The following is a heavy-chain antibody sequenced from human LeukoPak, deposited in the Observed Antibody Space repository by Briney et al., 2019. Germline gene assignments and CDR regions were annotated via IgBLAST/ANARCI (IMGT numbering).Heavy chain of an antibody. J-gene: IGHJ3*02. V-gene: IGHV4-59*01. D-gene: IGHD3-10*01. CDR1: GGSISSYY. CDR3: ARSQARLLWFGELPTHDAFDI. CDR2: IYYSGST. Sequence: SETLSLTCTVSGGSISSYYWSWIRQPPGKGLEWIGYIYYSGSTNYNPSLKSRVTISVDTSKNQFSLKLSSVTAADTAVYYCARSQARLLWFGELPTHDAFDIWGQGTMVTVSS.